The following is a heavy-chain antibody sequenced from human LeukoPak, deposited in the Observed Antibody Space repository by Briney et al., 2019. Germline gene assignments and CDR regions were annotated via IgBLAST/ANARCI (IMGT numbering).Heavy chain of an antibody. CDR2: ISSSSSYI. D-gene: IGHD6-6*01. Sequence: GESLRLSCAASGFTFSSYAMNWVRQAPGKGLEWVSSISSSSSYIYYADSVKGRFTISRDNAKNSLYLQMNSLRAEDTAVYYCARGMYSSSRYDYWGQGTLVTVSS. CDR3: ARGMYSSSRYDY. J-gene: IGHJ4*02. V-gene: IGHV3-21*01. CDR1: GFTFSSYA.